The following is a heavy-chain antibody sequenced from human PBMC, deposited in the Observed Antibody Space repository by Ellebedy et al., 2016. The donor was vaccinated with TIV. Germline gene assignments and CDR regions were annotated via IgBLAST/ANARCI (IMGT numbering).Heavy chain of an antibody. J-gene: IGHJ5*02. Sequence: MPSETLSLTCTVSGGSITRDDYFWGWLRQPPGKGPEWIVSTYHSGHSYYNPSLQTRVTFSIDTSKKQFSLEVRTVTAADTAVYYCATHRHPNKVQANWIDAWGQGVLVTVSS. CDR2: TYHSGHS. D-gene: IGHD1/OR15-1a*01. CDR3: ATHRHPNKVQANWIDA. CDR1: GGSITRDDYF. V-gene: IGHV4-39*07.